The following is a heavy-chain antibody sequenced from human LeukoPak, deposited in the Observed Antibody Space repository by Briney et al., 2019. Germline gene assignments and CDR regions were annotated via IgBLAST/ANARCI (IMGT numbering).Heavy chain of an antibody. CDR2: IYYSGST. CDR1: GGSISISSYY. V-gene: IGHV4-39*01. D-gene: IGHD1-26*01. Sequence: SETLSLTCTVSGGSISISSYYWGWIRQPPGKGLEWIGTIYYSGSTYYSPSLKSRVTISVDTSKTQFSLKLSSVTAADTAVYYCARHWLRGATKPGYMDVWGKGTTVTVSS. J-gene: IGHJ6*03. CDR3: ARHWLRGATKPGYMDV.